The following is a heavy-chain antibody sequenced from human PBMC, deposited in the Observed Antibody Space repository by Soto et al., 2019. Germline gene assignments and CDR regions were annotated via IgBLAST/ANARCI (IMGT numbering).Heavy chain of an antibody. CDR3: ARRSNFYYGFDY. D-gene: IGHD3-22*01. CDR2: IYSSGSA. Sequence: SSENLSLTCTVSGGSFNNYYWTWIRQPPGKGLEWIGYIYSSGSAGYNPSLKSRVTMLVDTSKNQFSLKLSSVTAADTAVYYCARRSNFYYGFDYWGRGTLVTVSS. CDR1: GGSFNNYY. J-gene: IGHJ4*02. V-gene: IGHV4-59*08.